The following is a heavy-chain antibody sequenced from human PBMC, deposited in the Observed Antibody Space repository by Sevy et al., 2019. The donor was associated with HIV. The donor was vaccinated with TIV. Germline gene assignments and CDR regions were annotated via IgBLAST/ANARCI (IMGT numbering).Heavy chain of an antibody. CDR2: IKADGSEE. D-gene: IGHD4-17*01. V-gene: IGHV3-7*01. CDR1: GFSFSSYW. Sequence: GGSRRLSCAASGFSFSSYWMSWVRQAPGKGLEWVANIKADGSEEKFVDSVKGRFTISRDNAKNALHLQMNSLRVDDTAVYYCARDSHAYGDLDFYNYGMDVWGQGTTVTVSS. CDR3: ARDSHAYGDLDFYNYGMDV. J-gene: IGHJ6*02.